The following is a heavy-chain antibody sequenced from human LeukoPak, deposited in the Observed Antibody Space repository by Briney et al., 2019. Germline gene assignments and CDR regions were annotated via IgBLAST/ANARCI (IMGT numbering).Heavy chain of an antibody. Sequence: SETLSLTCAVYGGSFSGYYWSWIRQPPGKGLEWIGEINHSGSTNYNPSLKSRVTISVDTSKNQFSLKLSSVTAADTAVYYCARGPKLLWFGSYFDYWGQGTLVTVPS. D-gene: IGHD3-10*01. J-gene: IGHJ4*02. V-gene: IGHV4-34*01. CDR2: INHSGST. CDR3: ARGPKLLWFGSYFDY. CDR1: GGSFSGYY.